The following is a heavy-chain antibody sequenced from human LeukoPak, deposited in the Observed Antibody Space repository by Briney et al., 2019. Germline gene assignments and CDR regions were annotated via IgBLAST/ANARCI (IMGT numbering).Heavy chain of an antibody. CDR1: GFTVSANY. CDR2: IYSGGST. CDR3: ARSGYCSGGRCYSNYYYRMDV. D-gene: IGHD2-15*01. Sequence: GGSLRLSCAASGFTVSANYLTWVRQAPGKGLEWVSVIYSGGSTYYSDSVKGRFTISRHNSENKLYLQMNSLRGEDTAVYYCARSGYCSGGRCYSNYYYRMDVWGQGTTVTVSS. V-gene: IGHV3-53*04. J-gene: IGHJ6*02.